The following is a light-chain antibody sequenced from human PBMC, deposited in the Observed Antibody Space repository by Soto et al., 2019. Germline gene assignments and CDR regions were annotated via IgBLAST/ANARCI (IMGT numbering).Light chain of an antibody. V-gene: IGLV2-14*03. J-gene: IGLJ3*02. CDR2: DVT. CDR3: CSYVSNDRWL. CDR1: SGDVGAYNY. Sequence: QSALTQPASVSGSPGQSITISCTGTSGDVGAYNYVSWYQQYPGKAPRLMIYDVTIRPSGVPDRFSGSKSGSTATLTISGLQAEDEGDYYCCSYVSNDRWLFGGGTKLTVL.